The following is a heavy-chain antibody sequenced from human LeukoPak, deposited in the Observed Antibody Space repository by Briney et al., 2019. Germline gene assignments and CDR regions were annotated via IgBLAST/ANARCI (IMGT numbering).Heavy chain of an antibody. Sequence: GGSLRLSCAVSGFTVSSNYMSWVRQPPGKGLEWVSYISSSSSTIYYADSVKGRFTISRDNAKNSLYLQMNSLRDEDTAVYYCARDVGFYDILTGYYPTPRPYYFDYWGQGTLVTVSS. D-gene: IGHD3-9*01. V-gene: IGHV3-48*02. J-gene: IGHJ4*02. CDR2: ISSSSSTI. CDR3: ARDVGFYDILTGYYPTPRPYYFDY. CDR1: GFTVSSNY.